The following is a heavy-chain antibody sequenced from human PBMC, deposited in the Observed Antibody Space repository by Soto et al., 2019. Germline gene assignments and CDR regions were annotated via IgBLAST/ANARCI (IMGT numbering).Heavy chain of an antibody. CDR2: VYYSGST. CDR3: GRLEGLATISYYFDY. V-gene: IGHV4-39*01. J-gene: IGHJ4*02. Sequence: PSETLCLTCTVSGGSVGSSSYYWGWVRQPPGKGLEWIGSVYYSGSTYYNPSLESRVTISVDKSKNQFSLKLMSLSAADTAVYYCGRLEGLATISYYFDYWGQGALVTVSS. CDR1: GGSVGSSSYY. D-gene: IGHD3-9*01.